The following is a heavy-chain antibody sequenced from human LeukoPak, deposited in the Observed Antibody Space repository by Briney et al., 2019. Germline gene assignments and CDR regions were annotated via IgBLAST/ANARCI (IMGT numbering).Heavy chain of an antibody. J-gene: IGHJ4*02. CDR3: ARVLRYYYDSSGSPDFDH. D-gene: IGHD3-22*01. CDR1: GYNFNDYC. CDR2: INSNSGGT. Sequence: ASVKVSCKASGYNFNDYCMHWVRQAPGQGLEWMGRINSNSGGTSYAQNFQGRVTMTRDTSISTAYMEVSGLISDDTAVYYCARVLRYYYDSSGSPDFDHWGQGTLVTVSS. V-gene: IGHV1-2*06.